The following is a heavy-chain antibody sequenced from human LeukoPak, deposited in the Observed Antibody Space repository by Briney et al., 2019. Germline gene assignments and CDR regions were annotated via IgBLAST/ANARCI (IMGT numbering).Heavy chain of an antibody. CDR1: GGSISSYY. Sequence: SETLSLTCTVSGGSISSYYWSSIRQPAGKGLEWIGRIYTSGSTNYNPSLKSRVTMSVDTSKNQFSLKLSSVTAADMAVYYCARIAARPEGHNWFDPWGQGTLVTVSS. CDR2: IYTSGST. CDR3: ARIAARPEGHNWFDP. D-gene: IGHD6-6*01. J-gene: IGHJ5*02. V-gene: IGHV4-4*07.